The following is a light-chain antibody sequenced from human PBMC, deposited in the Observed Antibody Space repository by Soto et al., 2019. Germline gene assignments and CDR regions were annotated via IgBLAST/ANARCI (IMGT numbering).Light chain of an antibody. J-gene: IGKJ2*01. Sequence: DIPMTQSPSSLSASVGDRVTITCRTSQSITNYLNWYQQKPGKAPKLLIYAASTLQSGVPSRFSGSGSGTDFTLTISSLQPGDFASYYCQQTYTSPLYTFGQGTKLEIK. CDR3: QQTYTSPLYT. CDR2: AAS. V-gene: IGKV1-39*01. CDR1: QSITNY.